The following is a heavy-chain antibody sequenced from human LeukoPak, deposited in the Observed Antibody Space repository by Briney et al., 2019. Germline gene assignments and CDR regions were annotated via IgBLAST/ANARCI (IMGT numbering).Heavy chain of an antibody. CDR3: ARDGPLTGDKDY. Sequence: GGSLRLSCAASVFTFSSYSMNWVRQAPGKGLEWVSSISSSSSYIYYAHSVKGRFTISTDNAKKSLYLQMNSLRAEDTAVYYCARDGPLTGDKDYWGQGTLVTVSS. D-gene: IGHD7-27*01. CDR1: VFTFSSYS. J-gene: IGHJ4*02. V-gene: IGHV3-21*01. CDR2: ISSSSSYI.